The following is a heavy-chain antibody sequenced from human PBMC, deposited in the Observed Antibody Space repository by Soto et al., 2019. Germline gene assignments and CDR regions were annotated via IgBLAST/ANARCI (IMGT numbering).Heavy chain of an antibody. D-gene: IGHD2-8*01. Sequence: PGGSLRLSCAASGFTFSSYAMHWVRQAPGKGLEWVAVISYDGSNKYYADSVKGRFTISRDNSKNTLYLQMNSLRAEDTAVYYCARDLGGMDLFDYWGQGTLVTVSS. V-gene: IGHV3-30-3*01. J-gene: IGHJ4*02. CDR1: GFTFSSYA. CDR2: ISYDGSNK. CDR3: ARDLGGMDLFDY.